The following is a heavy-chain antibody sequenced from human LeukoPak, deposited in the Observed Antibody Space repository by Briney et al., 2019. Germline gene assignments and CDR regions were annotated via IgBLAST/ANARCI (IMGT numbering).Heavy chain of an antibody. CDR3: ARGWAGFYCSSTSCWDYFDY. D-gene: IGHD2-2*01. CDR1: GFTFRSYV. CDR2: ISGSGGST. Sequence: GGSLRLSCAVSGFTFRSYVMSWVRQAPGKGLEWVSGISGSGGSTNYADSVKGRFTMSRDNSKNTVYLQMNSLRAEDTAVYYCARGWAGFYCSSTSCWDYFDYWGQGTLVTVSS. J-gene: IGHJ4*02. V-gene: IGHV3-23*01.